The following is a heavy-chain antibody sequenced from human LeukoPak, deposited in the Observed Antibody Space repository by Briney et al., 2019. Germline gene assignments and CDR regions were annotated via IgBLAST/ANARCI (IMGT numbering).Heavy chain of an antibody. CDR2: IGGSGAGT. CDR3: AKNGGDSYGTGHFDY. CDR1: GFTFSSYA. D-gene: IGHD5-18*01. V-gene: IGHV3-23*01. J-gene: IGHJ4*02. Sequence: GGSLRLSCAASGFTFSSYAMTWVRQAPGKGLEWVSAIGGSGAGTYYADSVKGRFTISRDNSKNTLYLQLNSLRVEDTAVYYCAKNGGDSYGTGHFDYWGQGTLVTVSS.